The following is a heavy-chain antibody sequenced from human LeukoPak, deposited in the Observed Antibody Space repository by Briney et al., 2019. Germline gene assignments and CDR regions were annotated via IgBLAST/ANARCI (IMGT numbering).Heavy chain of an antibody. Sequence: GGSLRLSCAASGFSFSSYAMHWVRQAPGRGLEWVAFIRYDGSNKYYADSVKGRFTVSRDNSKNTLYLQMKSLRAEDTAVYYCAKGGGYEAQYYYYYLDVWGKGTTVTISS. CDR3: AKGGGYEAQYYYYYLDV. CDR1: GFSFSSYA. V-gene: IGHV3-30*02. J-gene: IGHJ6*03. D-gene: IGHD5-12*01. CDR2: IRYDGSNK.